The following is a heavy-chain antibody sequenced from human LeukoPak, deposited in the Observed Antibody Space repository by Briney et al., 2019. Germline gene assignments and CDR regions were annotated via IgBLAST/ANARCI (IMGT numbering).Heavy chain of an antibody. CDR3: ARVNDRYSGYDLSSDY. CDR1: GGSFSGYY. V-gene: IGHV4-34*09. CDR2: INHSGST. D-gene: IGHD5-12*01. J-gene: IGHJ4*02. Sequence: SETLSLTCAVYGGSFSGYYWSWIRQPPGKGLEWIGEINHSGSTNYNPSLKSRVTISVDTSKNQFSLKLSSVTAADTAVYYCARVNDRYSGYDLSSDYWGQGTLVTVSS.